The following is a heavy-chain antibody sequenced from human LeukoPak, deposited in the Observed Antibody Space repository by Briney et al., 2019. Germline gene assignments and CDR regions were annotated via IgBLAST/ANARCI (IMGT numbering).Heavy chain of an antibody. J-gene: IGHJ4*02. D-gene: IGHD6-13*01. CDR1: GGTFSSYA. CDR3: ARSAGAQPNPYDY. CDR2: IIPIFGTA. Sequence: SVKVSCKASGGTFSSYAISWVRQAPGQGLEWMGGIIPIFGTANYAQEFQGRVTITADESTSTAYMELSSLRSEDTAVYYCARSAGAQPNPYDYWGQGTLVTVSS. V-gene: IGHV1-69*13.